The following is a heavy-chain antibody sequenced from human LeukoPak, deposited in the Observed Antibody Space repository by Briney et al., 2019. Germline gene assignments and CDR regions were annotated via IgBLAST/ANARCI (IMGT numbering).Heavy chain of an antibody. CDR1: GGTFSSYA. V-gene: IGHV1-69*13. D-gene: IGHD5-12*01. J-gene: IGHJ4*02. CDR2: IIPIFGTA. Sequence: ASVKVSCKASGGTFSSYAISWVRQASGQGLEWMGGIIPIFGTANYAQKFQGRVTITADESTSTAYMELSSLRSEDTAVYYCATPPYGGYKGYFDYWGQGTLVTVSS. CDR3: ATPPYGGYKGYFDY.